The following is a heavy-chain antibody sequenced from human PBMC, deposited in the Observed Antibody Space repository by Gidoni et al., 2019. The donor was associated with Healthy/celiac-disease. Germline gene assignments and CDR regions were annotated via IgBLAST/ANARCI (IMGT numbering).Heavy chain of an antibody. J-gene: IGHJ4*02. Sequence: QVQLVQSGAELKKPGASVKVSCKVSGYTLTDLSMHWVRQAPGKGLEWMGGFDPEDGETIYAQKFQGRVTMTEDTSTDTAYMELSSLRSEDTAEYYCATGITIFGVVIRQDYYFDYWGQGTLVTVSS. CDR1: GYTLTDLS. D-gene: IGHD3-3*01. CDR2: FDPEDGET. V-gene: IGHV1-24*01. CDR3: ATGITIFGVVIRQDYYFDY.